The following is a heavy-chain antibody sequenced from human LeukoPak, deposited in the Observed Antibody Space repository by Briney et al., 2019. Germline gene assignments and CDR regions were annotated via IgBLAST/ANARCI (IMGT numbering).Heavy chain of an antibody. Sequence: SETLSLTCSVSGGSISGSSYYWGWIRQPPGKGLEWIGSIYYSGSTYYSASLESRITISMDTSKNQFSLNLSSVTAADTAVYYCARGSYDVLTGYSTLGEYWGQGTLVTVSS. J-gene: IGHJ4*02. CDR3: ARGSYDVLTGYSTLGEY. CDR2: IYYSGST. CDR1: GGSISGSSYY. D-gene: IGHD3-9*01. V-gene: IGHV4-39*01.